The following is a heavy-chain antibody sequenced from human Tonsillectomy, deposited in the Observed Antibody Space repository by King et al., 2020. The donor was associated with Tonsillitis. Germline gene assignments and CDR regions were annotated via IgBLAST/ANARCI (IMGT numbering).Heavy chain of an antibody. Sequence: QLVQSGAEVKKPGASVKVSCKASGYTFTNYGISWVRQAPGQGLEWMGWISTYNGNTNSAQKLQGRVTMTADTSTSTAYMELRSLGSDDTAVYYCARDVFRNFDWFSPAVPQFDYWGQGTLVTVSS. CDR1: GYTFTNYG. J-gene: IGHJ4*02. D-gene: IGHD3-9*01. CDR2: ISTYNGNT. CDR3: ARDVFRNFDWFSPAVPQFDY. V-gene: IGHV1-18*01.